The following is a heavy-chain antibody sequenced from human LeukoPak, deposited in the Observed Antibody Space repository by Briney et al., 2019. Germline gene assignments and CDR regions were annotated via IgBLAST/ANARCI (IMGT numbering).Heavy chain of an antibody. CDR3: ATVGYYYDSSAPTPNWFDP. J-gene: IGHJ5*02. Sequence: ASVKVSCKVSGYTLTELSMHWVRQAPGKGLEWMGGFDPEDGETIYAQKFQGRVTMTEDTSTDTAYMELSSLRSGDTAVYYCATVGYYYDSSAPTPNWFDPWGQGTLVTVSS. V-gene: IGHV1-24*01. CDR1: GYTLTELS. D-gene: IGHD3-22*01. CDR2: FDPEDGET.